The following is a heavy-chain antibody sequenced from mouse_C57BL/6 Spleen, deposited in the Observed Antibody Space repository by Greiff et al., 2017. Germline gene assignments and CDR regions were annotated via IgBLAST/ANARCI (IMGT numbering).Heavy chain of an antibody. Sequence: QVQLKQSGAELVKPGASVKISCKASGYAFSSYWMNWVKQRPGKGLEWIGQIYPGDGDTNYNGKFKGKATLTADKSSSTAYMQLSSLTSEDAAVYFCARGGDGYYDMDYWGKGTSVTVSS. CDR3: ARGGDGYYDMDY. V-gene: IGHV1-80*01. D-gene: IGHD2-3*01. J-gene: IGHJ4*01. CDR1: GYAFSSYW. CDR2: IYPGDGDT.